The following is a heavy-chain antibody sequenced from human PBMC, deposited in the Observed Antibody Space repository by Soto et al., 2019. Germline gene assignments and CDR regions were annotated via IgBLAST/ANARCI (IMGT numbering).Heavy chain of an antibody. V-gene: IGHV1-69*06. D-gene: IGHD3-22*01. CDR2: IIPIFGTA. CDR3: ARWAYYYGSSGYLFDI. CDR1: GYTFTSYD. J-gene: IGHJ3*02. Sequence: SVKVSCKASGYTFTSYDINWVRQATGQGLEWMGGIIPIFGTANYAQKFQGRVTITADKSTSTAYMELSSLRSEDTAVYYCARWAYYYGSSGYLFDIWGQGTMVTV.